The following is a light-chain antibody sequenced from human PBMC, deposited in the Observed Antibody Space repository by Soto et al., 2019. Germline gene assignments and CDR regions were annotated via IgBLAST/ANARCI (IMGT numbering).Light chain of an antibody. CDR3: QQYGSSSPWT. Sequence: DIQMTQSPSTLSASVGDRVTITCRASQSISSWLAWYQQKPGKAPKLLIYKASSLETGVPSRFSGSGSGTEFTLIISSLQADDFASYYCQQYGSSSPWTFGQGTKVEIK. CDR2: KAS. J-gene: IGKJ1*01. CDR1: QSISSW. V-gene: IGKV1-5*03.